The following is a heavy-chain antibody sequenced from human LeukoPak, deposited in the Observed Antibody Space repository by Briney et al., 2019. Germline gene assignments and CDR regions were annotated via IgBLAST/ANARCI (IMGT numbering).Heavy chain of an antibody. CDR3: ARGPGSGVVVAATTPLD. V-gene: IGHV4-31*11. CDR2: IYYSGST. CDR1: GGSISSGGYY. J-gene: IGHJ4*02. Sequence: SQTLSLTCAVSGGSISSGGYYWSWIRQHPGKGLEWIGYIYYSGSTYYNPSLKSRVTISVDTSKNQCSLKLSSVTAADTAVYYCARGPGSGVVVAATTPLDWGQGTLVTVSS. D-gene: IGHD2-15*01.